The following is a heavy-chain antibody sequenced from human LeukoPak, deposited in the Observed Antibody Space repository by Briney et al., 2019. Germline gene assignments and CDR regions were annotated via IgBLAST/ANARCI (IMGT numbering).Heavy chain of an antibody. Sequence: ASVKVSCKVSGYTLTELSMHWVRQAPGKGLEWMGGFDPEDGETIYAQKFQGRVTMTEDTSTDTAYMELSSLRSEDTAVYYCATGARFVVVPAAIHPGFDPWGQGTLVTVSS. D-gene: IGHD2-2*01. CDR3: ATGARFVVVPAAIHPGFDP. V-gene: IGHV1-24*01. CDR2: FDPEDGET. J-gene: IGHJ5*02. CDR1: GYTLTELS.